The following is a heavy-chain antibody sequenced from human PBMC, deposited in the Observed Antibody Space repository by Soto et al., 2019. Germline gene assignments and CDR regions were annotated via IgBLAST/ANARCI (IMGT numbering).Heavy chain of an antibody. V-gene: IGHV1-2*02. J-gene: IGHJ4*02. CDR2: VGPGSGAT. D-gene: IGHD1-26*01. CDR1: GYTFTGHY. CDR3: GRGRSGQIVVFY. Sequence: ASVKVSCKASGYTFTGHYIHWVRQAPEQGPEWMGEVGPGSGATRYAQRFQGRVTMTRDMSITTVYMELNNLSPDDTAVYYCGRGRSGQIVVFYWGQGTPVTVSS.